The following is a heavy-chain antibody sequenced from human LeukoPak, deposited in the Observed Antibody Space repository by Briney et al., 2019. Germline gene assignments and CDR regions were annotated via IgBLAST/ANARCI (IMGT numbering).Heavy chain of an antibody. Sequence: PGGSLRLSCAASGFTFSSYAMHWVRQAPGKGLEWVAVISYDGSNKYYADSVKGRFTISRDNSKNTLYLQMNSLRAEDTAVYYCAREKTDIVVVVAASAFDYWGQGTLVTVSS. CDR1: GFTFSSYA. CDR3: AREKTDIVVVVAASAFDY. D-gene: IGHD2-15*01. J-gene: IGHJ4*02. CDR2: ISYDGSNK. V-gene: IGHV3-30*04.